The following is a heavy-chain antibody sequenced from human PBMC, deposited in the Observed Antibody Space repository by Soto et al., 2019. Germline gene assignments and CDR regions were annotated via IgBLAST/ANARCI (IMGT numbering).Heavy chain of an antibody. CDR1: GFSLSTSGVG. CDR3: AQVGYYVSSCYYAGAFDI. CDR2: IYWDDDK. V-gene: IGHV2-5*02. D-gene: IGHD3-22*01. Sequence: QITLKESGPTLVKPTQTLTLTCTFSGFSLSTSGVGVGWIRQPPGKALEWLALIYWDDDKRYSPSLKSRLTITNDNTKNQRLRTSTDMVPVDTAAYYCAQVGYYVSSCYYAGAFDICGQGTMVTVSS. J-gene: IGHJ3*02.